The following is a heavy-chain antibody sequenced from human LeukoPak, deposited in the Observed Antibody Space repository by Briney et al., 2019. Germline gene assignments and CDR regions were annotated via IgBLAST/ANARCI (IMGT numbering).Heavy chain of an antibody. Sequence: ASVKVSCKASGGTFSSYAISWVRQAPGQGLEWMGGIIPIFGTANYAQKFQGRVTITADESTSTAYMELSSLRSEDTAVYYCARVRSLMYGDSPYFDYWGQGTLVTVSS. CDR3: ARVRSLMYGDSPYFDY. CDR2: IIPIFGTA. D-gene: IGHD4-17*01. CDR1: GGTFSSYA. J-gene: IGHJ4*02. V-gene: IGHV1-69*13.